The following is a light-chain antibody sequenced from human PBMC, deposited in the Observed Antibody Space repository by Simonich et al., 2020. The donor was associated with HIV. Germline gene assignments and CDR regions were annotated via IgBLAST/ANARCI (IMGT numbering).Light chain of an antibody. J-gene: IGLJ3*02. V-gene: IGLV5-45*01. Sequence: QAVVTQPASLSASPGASARLTCTLRSGINVGTYRIYWYQTKPGSRPQSLLRYKSDSDKQQGSGVPRRFSGSKDASANTGIVLISGLQSEDEADYYCMIWHSSAWVFGGGTKLTVL. CDR2: YKSDSDK. CDR3: MIWHSSAWV. CDR1: SGINVGTYR.